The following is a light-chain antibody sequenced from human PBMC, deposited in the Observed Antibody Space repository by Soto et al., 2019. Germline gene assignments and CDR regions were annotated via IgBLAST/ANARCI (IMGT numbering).Light chain of an antibody. CDR1: QTVLYCNNKRNY. CDR3: QQYFANPRT. J-gene: IGKJ1*01. Sequence: DIVMTQSPDSLAVSLGERATISCKSSQTVLYCNNKRNYLAWYQQKSGQPPRLLLYWASTRGSGVPDRFTGSGSGTDFTLTITSLQAEDVAVYYCQQYFANPRTFGQGTKVEIK. CDR2: WAS. V-gene: IGKV4-1*01.